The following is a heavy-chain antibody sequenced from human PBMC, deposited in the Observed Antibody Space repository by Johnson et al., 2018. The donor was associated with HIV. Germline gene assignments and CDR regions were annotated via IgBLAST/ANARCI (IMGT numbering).Heavy chain of an antibody. V-gene: IGHV3-30-3*01. CDR3: ARGWDAFDI. D-gene: IGHD2-15*01. CDR2: ISYDGSNK. Sequence: VQLVESGGGVVQPGRSLRLSCAASGFTFSSYAMHWVRQAPGKGLEWVAVISYDGSNKYYVDSVKGRFTISRDDSKNALYLQMNSLRAEDTALYYCARGWDAFDIWGQGTMVTVSS. J-gene: IGHJ3*02. CDR1: GFTFSSYA.